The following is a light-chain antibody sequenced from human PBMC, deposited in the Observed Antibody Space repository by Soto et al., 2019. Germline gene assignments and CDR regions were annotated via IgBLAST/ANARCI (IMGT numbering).Light chain of an antibody. CDR1: QGISSY. CDR3: QQLNSYPHT. Sequence: DIQLTQSPSFLSASVGDRVTITCRASQGISSYLAWYQQKPGKAPKLLLYAASTLQSGIPSRFSGSGSGTEFTLTISSLQPEDFATEYGQQLNSYPHTFGLGTKREIK. V-gene: IGKV1-9*01. CDR2: AAS. J-gene: IGKJ2*01.